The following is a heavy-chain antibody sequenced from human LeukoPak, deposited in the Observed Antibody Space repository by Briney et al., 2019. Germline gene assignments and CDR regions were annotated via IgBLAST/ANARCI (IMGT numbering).Heavy chain of an antibody. Sequence: GESLKISCKGSGCSFTTYWIAWVRQMPGKGLEWMGIIHPGDSDTRYSPSFQGQVTISADKSISTAYLQWSSLKASDSAMYYCARQATVKGYMDVWGKGTTVTVSS. D-gene: IGHD4-17*01. J-gene: IGHJ6*03. CDR3: ARQATVKGYMDV. CDR1: GCSFTTYW. V-gene: IGHV5-51*01. CDR2: IHPGDSDT.